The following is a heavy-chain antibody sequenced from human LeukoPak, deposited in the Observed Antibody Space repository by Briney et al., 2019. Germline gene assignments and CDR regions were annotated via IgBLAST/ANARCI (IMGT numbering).Heavy chain of an antibody. D-gene: IGHD4-23*01. Sequence: ASVKVSCKASGYTFTGYYMHWVRQAPGQGLEWMGWINPNSGGTNYAQKFQGRVTMTRDTSISTAYMELSRLRSDDTAVYYCARDRSTVVTPKAFDIWGQGTMVTVSS. J-gene: IGHJ3*02. CDR3: ARDRSTVVTPKAFDI. CDR1: GYTFTGYY. V-gene: IGHV1-2*02. CDR2: INPNSGGT.